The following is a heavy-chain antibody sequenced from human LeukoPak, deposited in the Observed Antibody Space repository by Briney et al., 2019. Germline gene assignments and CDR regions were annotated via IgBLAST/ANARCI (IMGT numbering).Heavy chain of an antibody. CDR3: TREEPEYNSGWSMDV. Sequence: SETLSLTCVVSGDSINNNKWWSWVRQPPGKGLEWIGDVYYSGSTNHNPSLKSRVTMSVDKSKNQFFMKLNSVTAADTAVYYCTREEPEYNSGWSMDVWGQGTTVTVSS. CDR1: GDSINNNKW. V-gene: IGHV4-4*02. CDR2: VYYSGST. D-gene: IGHD6-19*01. J-gene: IGHJ6*02.